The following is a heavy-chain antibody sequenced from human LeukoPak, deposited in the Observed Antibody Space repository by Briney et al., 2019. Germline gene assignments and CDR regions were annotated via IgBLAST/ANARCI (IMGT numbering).Heavy chain of an antibody. J-gene: IGHJ4*02. V-gene: IGHV1-24*01. CDR1: GYTLTELS. D-gene: IGHD3-22*01. Sequence: GASVKVSCKVSGYTLTELSMHWVRQAPGKGLEWMGGFDPEDGETIYAQKFQGSVTMTEDTSTDTAYMELSSLRSEDTAVYYCATGLYDSSGYRIYYFDYWGQGTLVTVSS. CDR3: ATGLYDSSGYRIYYFDY. CDR2: FDPEDGET.